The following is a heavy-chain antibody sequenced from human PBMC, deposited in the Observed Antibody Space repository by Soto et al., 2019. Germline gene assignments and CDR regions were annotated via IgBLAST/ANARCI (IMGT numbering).Heavy chain of an antibody. V-gene: IGHV1-69*01. CDR1: GGSLRNSV. J-gene: IGHJ4*02. CDR3: AGLGHPGH. CDR2: VIPILGTA. Sequence: QVQLVQSGAEVKKTGSSVKVSCTASGGSLRNSVISWVRQAPAQRLKWMGGVIPILGTANYAQKFEGRVTMTADEATSTAYTDLSSQSPDDTAVYYCAGLGHPGHWGPGTLVIVSS.